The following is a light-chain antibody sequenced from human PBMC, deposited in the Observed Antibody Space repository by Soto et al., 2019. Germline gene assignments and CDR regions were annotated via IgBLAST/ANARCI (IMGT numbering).Light chain of an antibody. CDR2: KDS. J-gene: IGLJ1*01. CDR1: NIGSKN. Sequence: SYELTQPLSVSVALGQTARITCGGNNIGSKNVHWYQQKPGQAPVLLIYKDSERRSGIPRRFSGSNSGTTVTLTITGVQAEDEADYFCQSADNSGTYVFGPGTKLTVL. V-gene: IGLV3-25*02. CDR3: QSADNSGTYV.